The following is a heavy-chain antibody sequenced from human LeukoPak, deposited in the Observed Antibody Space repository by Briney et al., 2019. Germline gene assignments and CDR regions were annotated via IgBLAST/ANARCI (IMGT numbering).Heavy chain of an antibody. Sequence: ASVKVSCKVSGYTLAELSMHWVRQAPAKGLEWMGGFDPEDGETIYAQKFQGRVTMTEDTSTDTAYMELSSLRSEDTAVYYCARTRGSHISMAYLDYWGQGTLVTVSS. J-gene: IGHJ4*02. CDR2: FDPEDGET. CDR3: ARTRGSHISMAYLDY. CDR1: GYTLAELS. D-gene: IGHD2/OR15-2a*01. V-gene: IGHV1-24*01.